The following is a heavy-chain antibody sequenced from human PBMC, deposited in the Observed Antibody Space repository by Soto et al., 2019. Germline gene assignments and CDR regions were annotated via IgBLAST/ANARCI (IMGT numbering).Heavy chain of an antibody. CDR1: GFTFSSYA. J-gene: IGHJ5*02. D-gene: IGHD3-9*01. CDR2: ISYDGSNK. Sequence: GGSLRLSCAASGFTFSSYAMHWVRQAPGKGLEWVAVISYDGSNKYYADSVKGRFTISRDNSKNTLYLQMNSLRAEDTAVYYCARVGSTYDILTGYYELSWFEPWGQGTLVTVSS. V-gene: IGHV3-30-3*01. CDR3: ARVGSTYDILTGYYELSWFEP.